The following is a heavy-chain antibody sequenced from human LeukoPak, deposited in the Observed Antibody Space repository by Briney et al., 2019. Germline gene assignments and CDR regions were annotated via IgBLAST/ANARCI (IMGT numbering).Heavy chain of an antibody. CDR1: GFTFSRYA. CDR2: ISSNGGST. CDR3: VKDGAIDVIRGVISPFDY. D-gene: IGHD3-10*01. Sequence: GGSLRLSCSASGFTFSRYAMHWVRQAPGKGLEYVSAISSNGGSTYYADSVKGRFTISRDNSKNTLYLQMSSLRAEDTAVYYCVKDGAIDVIRGVISPFDYWGQGTLVTVSS. J-gene: IGHJ4*02. V-gene: IGHV3-64D*06.